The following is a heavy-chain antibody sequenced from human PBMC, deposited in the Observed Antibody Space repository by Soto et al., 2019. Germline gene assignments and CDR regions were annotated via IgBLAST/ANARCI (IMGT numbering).Heavy chain of an antibody. CDR1: GYTFTSYY. V-gene: IGHV1-46*01. CDR2: INPSGGST. J-gene: IGHJ4*02. CDR3: ARDRGDNRGAYCSSTSCYSYFDY. Sequence: ALVRVSCQPAGYTFTSYYMHWVRQAPGQGLEWMGIINPSGGSTSYAQKFQGRVTMTRDTSTSTVYMELSSLRSEDTAVYYCARDRGDNRGAYCSSTSCYSYFDYWGQGTLVTVSS. D-gene: IGHD2-2*01.